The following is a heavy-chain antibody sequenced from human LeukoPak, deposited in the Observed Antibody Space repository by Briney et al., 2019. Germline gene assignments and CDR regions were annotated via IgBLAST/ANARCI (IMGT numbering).Heavy chain of an antibody. CDR3: FKQKTAYEIDY. D-gene: IGHD2-21*01. CDR2: ISYAVSNK. Sequence: GGSLRRSCASPRFTSSSYAMHGVRQAPGKGLKGVAVISYAVSNKYYADSVKGRFTISRDNSKKTLYLQMNSMRAEDTAVFFFFKQKTAYEIDYWGQGTLVTVSS. V-gene: IGHV3-30*04. J-gene: IGHJ4*02. CDR1: RFTSSSYA.